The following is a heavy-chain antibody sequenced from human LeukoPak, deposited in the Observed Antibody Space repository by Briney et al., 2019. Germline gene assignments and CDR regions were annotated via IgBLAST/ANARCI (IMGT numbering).Heavy chain of an antibody. CDR1: GGSISSYY. V-gene: IGHV4-59*01. CDR3: AREDCSGGSCRFDY. CDR2: IYYSGST. Sequence: SETLSLTCTVSGGSISSYYWSWIRQPPGKGLEWIGYIYYSGSTNYNPSLKSRVTISVDTSKNQFSLRLNSVTPADTAVYFCAREDCSGGSCRFDYWGQGTLVTVSS. D-gene: IGHD2-15*01. J-gene: IGHJ4*02.